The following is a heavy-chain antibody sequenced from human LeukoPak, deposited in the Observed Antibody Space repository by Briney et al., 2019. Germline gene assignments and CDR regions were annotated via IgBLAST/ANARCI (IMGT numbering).Heavy chain of an antibody. J-gene: IGHJ4*02. CDR2: INHSGST. D-gene: IGHD3-3*01. CDR3: ARDYDFWSGYLY. Sequence: SETLSLTCTVSGGSISSSSYYWGWIRQPPGKGLEWIGEINHSGSTNYNPSLKSRVTISVDTSKNQFSLKLSSVTAADTAVYYRARDYDFWSGYLYWGQGTLVTVSS. V-gene: IGHV4-39*07. CDR1: GGSISSSSYY.